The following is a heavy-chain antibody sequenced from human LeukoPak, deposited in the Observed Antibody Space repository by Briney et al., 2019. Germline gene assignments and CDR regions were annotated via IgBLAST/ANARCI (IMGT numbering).Heavy chain of an antibody. CDR3: ARQGPDYGTNCYYYGMDV. CDR1: GGSISSYY. D-gene: IGHD4-17*01. V-gene: IGHV4-59*08. Sequence: PSETLPLTCTVSGGSISSYYWSWIRQPPGKGLEWIGYIYYSGSTNYNPSLKSRVTISVDTSKNQFSLKLSSVTAADTAVYYCARQGPDYGTNCYYYGMDVWSQGTTVTVSS. CDR2: IYYSGST. J-gene: IGHJ6*02.